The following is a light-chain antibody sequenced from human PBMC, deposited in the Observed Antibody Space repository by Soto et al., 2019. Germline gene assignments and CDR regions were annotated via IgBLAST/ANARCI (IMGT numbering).Light chain of an antibody. CDR2: GAS. CDR1: QSVSSIF. CDR3: QQYGSSPRT. V-gene: IGKV3-20*01. J-gene: IGKJ1*01. Sequence: EIVLTQSPGTLSLSPGERATLSCRASQSVSSIFLAWYQHKPGQAPRLLIYGASTRATGIPDRFSSSGSGTDVIITISRLEPEDVAVYDCQQYGSSPRTFGHGTRVEIK.